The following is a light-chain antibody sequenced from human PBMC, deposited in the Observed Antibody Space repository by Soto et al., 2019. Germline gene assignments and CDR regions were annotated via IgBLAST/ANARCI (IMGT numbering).Light chain of an antibody. CDR2: GAS. Sequence: EKVMTQSPATLSMSPGERATLSCRASQSVGSFLAWYQQKPGQAPRLLIYGASTRATGIPARFSGSGSGTEFSLTISSLQSEHFADYYCQQYTNWPSWTFGQGTKV. J-gene: IGKJ1*01. V-gene: IGKV3-15*01. CDR1: QSVGSF. CDR3: QQYTNWPSWT.